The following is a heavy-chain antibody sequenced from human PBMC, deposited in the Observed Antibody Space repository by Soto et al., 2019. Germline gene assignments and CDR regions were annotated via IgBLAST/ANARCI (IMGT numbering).Heavy chain of an antibody. Sequence: QVHLEQSGAEVKKPGSSVKVSCKAAGGTFSTYTLIWVRPAPGQGLEWMGRIIPMLTVTTSAQKFQGRVTLTADKSTSTAFMELTSLTSDDTAVYYCSIGSWSAETFDVGGQGTMVTVSS. CDR3: SIGSWSAETFDV. CDR1: GGTFSTYT. J-gene: IGHJ3*01. V-gene: IGHV1-69*02. D-gene: IGHD2-2*01. CDR2: IIPMLTVT.